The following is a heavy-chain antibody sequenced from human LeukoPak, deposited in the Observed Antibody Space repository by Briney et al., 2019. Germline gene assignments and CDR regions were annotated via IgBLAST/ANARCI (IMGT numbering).Heavy chain of an antibody. Sequence: PGGSLRLSCAASGFTFSSYAMIWVRQAPGKGLEWVSAISGSGGSTYYADSVKGRFTISRDNSKNTLYLQMNSLRAEDTAVYYCAKHTGYCSSTSCQGNWFDPWGQGTLVTVSS. CDR2: ISGSGGST. D-gene: IGHD2-2*01. CDR3: AKHTGYCSSTSCQGNWFDP. CDR1: GFTFSSYA. J-gene: IGHJ5*02. V-gene: IGHV3-23*01.